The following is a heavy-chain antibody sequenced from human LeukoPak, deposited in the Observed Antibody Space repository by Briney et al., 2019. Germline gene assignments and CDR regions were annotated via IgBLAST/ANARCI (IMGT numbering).Heavy chain of an antibody. CDR2: IYSGGST. CDR1: GFTLSSNY. J-gene: IGHJ4*02. CDR3: AAMTSVTTGDY. V-gene: IGHV3-53*05. D-gene: IGHD4-11*01. Sequence: LPGGSLRFSGEASGFTLSSNYMSWVRQAPGKGLEWVSVIYSGGSTYYADSVKGRFTISRDNSKNTLYLQMNSLRAEDTAVYYCAAMTSVTTGDYWGQGTLVTVSS.